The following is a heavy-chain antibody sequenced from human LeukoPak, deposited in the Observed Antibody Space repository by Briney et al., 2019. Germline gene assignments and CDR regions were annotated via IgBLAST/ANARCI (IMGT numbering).Heavy chain of an antibody. J-gene: IGHJ4*02. Sequence: ASETLSLTCAVSGYSISSGYYWGWIRQPPGKGLEWIGSVYHSGSTYYSPSLKSRVTISVDTSKNQFSLKVTSVTAADTAVYYCARRTGSGSYYVDFWSQGTVVTVSP. CDR1: GYSISSGYY. V-gene: IGHV4-38-2*01. D-gene: IGHD3-10*01. CDR3: ARRTGSGSYYVDF. CDR2: VYHSGST.